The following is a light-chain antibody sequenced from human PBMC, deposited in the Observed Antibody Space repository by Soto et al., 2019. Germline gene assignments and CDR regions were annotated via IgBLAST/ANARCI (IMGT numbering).Light chain of an antibody. V-gene: IGLV2-14*01. Sequence: QSALTQPASVSGSPGQSITISCTGTSSDVGGYNYVSWYQQHPGKAPKLMIYDVSNRPSGVSNRFSGSKSDNTASLTISGLQAEDEADYYCSSYTSTSLYVFGTWTKLTVL. J-gene: IGLJ1*01. CDR1: SSDVGGYNY. CDR2: DVS. CDR3: SSYTSTSLYV.